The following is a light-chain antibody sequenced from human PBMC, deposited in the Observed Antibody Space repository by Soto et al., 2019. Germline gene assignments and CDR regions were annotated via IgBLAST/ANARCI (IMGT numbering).Light chain of an antibody. Sequence: DVQLTQSPSSLSASVGDRVTITRQASQDITTYLHWYQQKPGKAPKLLISDASSLAPGVPSRFSGSGSGTDFSFTISSLQPEDSGIYYCQQYYDLPPLTFGGGSTVE. CDR1: QDITTY. V-gene: IGKV1-33*01. CDR2: DAS. CDR3: QQYYDLPPLT. J-gene: IGKJ4*01.